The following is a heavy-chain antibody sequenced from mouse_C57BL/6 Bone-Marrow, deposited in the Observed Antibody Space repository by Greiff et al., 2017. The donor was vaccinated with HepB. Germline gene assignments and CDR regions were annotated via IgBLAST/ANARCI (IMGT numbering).Heavy chain of an antibody. CDR1: GYTFTSYW. J-gene: IGHJ4*01. Sequence: QVQLQQPGAELVKPGASVKMSCKASGYTFTSYWLTWVKQRPGQGLEWIGDIYPGSGSTNYNEKFKSKATLTVDTSSSTAYMQLSVLTSEDSAVYYCALAGYPPYYAMDYWGQGTSVTVSS. CDR3: ALAGYPPYYAMDY. D-gene: IGHD2-2*01. CDR2: IYPGSGST. V-gene: IGHV1-55*01.